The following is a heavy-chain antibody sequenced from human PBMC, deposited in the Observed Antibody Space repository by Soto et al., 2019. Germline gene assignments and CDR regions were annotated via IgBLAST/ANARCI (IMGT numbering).Heavy chain of an antibody. D-gene: IGHD3-16*01. V-gene: IGHV4-61*01. CDR1: GGSVSSGSYY. CDR2: IYYSGST. CDR3: ARNPITFGGAHFDY. J-gene: IGHJ4*02. Sequence: PSETLSLTCTVSGGSVSSGSYYWSWIRQPPGKGLEWIGYIYYSGSTNYNPSLKSRVTISVDTSKNQFSLKLSSVTAADTAVYYCARNPITFGGAHFDYWGQGTLVTVSS.